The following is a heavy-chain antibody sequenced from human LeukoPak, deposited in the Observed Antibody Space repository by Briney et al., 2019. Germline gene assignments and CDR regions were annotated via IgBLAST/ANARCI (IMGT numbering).Heavy chain of an antibody. CDR1: GFTFSSYA. V-gene: IGHV3-64*01. J-gene: IGHJ3*02. CDR2: ISSNGGST. CDR3: ARETSIVVVSDDAFDI. D-gene: IGHD3-22*01. Sequence: GGSLRLSGAASGFTFSSYAMHWVRQAPGKGLEYVSAISSNGGSTYYANSVKGRFTISRDNSKNTLYLQMGSLRAEDMAVYYCARETSIVVVSDDAFDIWGQGTMVTVSS.